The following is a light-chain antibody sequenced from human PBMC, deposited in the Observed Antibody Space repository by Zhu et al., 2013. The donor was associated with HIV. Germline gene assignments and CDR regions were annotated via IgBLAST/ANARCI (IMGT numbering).Light chain of an antibody. V-gene: IGKV3D-20*02. J-gene: IGKJ1*01. Sequence: EIVLTQSPATLSLSPGERATLSCRASQSVSSSYLAWYQQKPGQAPRLLIYEASTRAPGIPTRFSGSGSGTDFTLTISSLEPEDSALYYCQHRANWPRTFGQGTKVEI. CDR1: QSVSSSY. CDR3: QHRANWPRT. CDR2: EAS.